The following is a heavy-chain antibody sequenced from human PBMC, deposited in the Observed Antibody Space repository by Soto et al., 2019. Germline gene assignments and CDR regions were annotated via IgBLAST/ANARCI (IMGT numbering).Heavy chain of an antibody. V-gene: IGHV3-23*01. J-gene: IGHJ3*02. CDR1: GFTFSSYA. D-gene: IGHD3-22*01. CDR3: AKSITMIVVVMPLDAFDI. Sequence: PGGSLRLSCAASGFTFSSYAMSWVRQAPGKGLEWVSAISGSGGSTYYADSVKGRFTISRDNSKNTLYLQMNSLRAEDTAVYYCAKSITMIVVVMPLDAFDIWGQGTMVTVSS. CDR2: ISGSGGST.